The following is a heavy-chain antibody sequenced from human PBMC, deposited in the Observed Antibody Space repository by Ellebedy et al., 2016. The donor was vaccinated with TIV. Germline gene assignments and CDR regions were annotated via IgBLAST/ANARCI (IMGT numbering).Heavy chain of an antibody. J-gene: IGHJ1*01. CDR3: ARTVGGYCSGGSCYPVFQH. CDR2: IYYSGST. CDR1: GGSISSSRYY. Sequence: MPSETLSLTCTVSGGSISSSRYYWGWIRQPPGKGLEWIGSIYYSGSTYYNPSLKSRVTISVDTSKNQFSLKLSSVTAADTAVYYCARTVGGYCSGGSCYPVFQHWGQGTLVTVSS. D-gene: IGHD2-15*01. V-gene: IGHV4-39*01.